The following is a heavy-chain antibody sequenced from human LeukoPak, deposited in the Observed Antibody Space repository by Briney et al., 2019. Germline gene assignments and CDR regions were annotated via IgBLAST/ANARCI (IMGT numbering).Heavy chain of an antibody. CDR3: ARHRAGDSSGYYQDFDY. V-gene: IGHV4-39*01. Sequence: SETLSLTCTVSGGSISSSSYYWGWIRQPPGKGLEWIGSIYYSGSTYYNPSLKSRVTISVDTSKNQFSLKLSSVTAADTAVYYCARHRAGDSSGYYQDFDYWGQGTLVTVSS. D-gene: IGHD3-22*01. J-gene: IGHJ4*02. CDR2: IYYSGST. CDR1: GGSISSSSYY.